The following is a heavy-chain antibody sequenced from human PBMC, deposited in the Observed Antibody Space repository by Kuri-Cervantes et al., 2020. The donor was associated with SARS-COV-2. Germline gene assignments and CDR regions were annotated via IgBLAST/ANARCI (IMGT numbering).Heavy chain of an antibody. J-gene: IGHJ4*02. D-gene: IGHD2-2*01. V-gene: IGHV4-39*01. Sequence: ESLKISCTVSGGSISSSSYYWGWIRQPPGKGLEWIGSIYYSGSTYYNPSLKSRVTISVDTSKNQFFLKLSSVTAADTAVYYCARHPPRDLMPWVDWGQGTLVTVSS. CDR2: IYYSGST. CDR3: ARHPPRDLMPWVD. CDR1: GGSISSSSYY.